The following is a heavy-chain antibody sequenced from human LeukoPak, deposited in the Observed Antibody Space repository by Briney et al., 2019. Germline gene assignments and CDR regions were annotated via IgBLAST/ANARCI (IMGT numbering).Heavy chain of an antibody. CDR1: GFTFSSYS. Sequence: GGSLRLSCAASGFTFSSYSMNWVRQAPGKGLEWVSAISGSGGSTYYADSVKGRFTISRDNSKNTLYLQMNSLRAEDTAVYYCAKDWSPASGRGGYFDYWGQGTLVTVSS. CDR3: AKDWSPASGRGGYFDY. D-gene: IGHD6-13*01. V-gene: IGHV3-23*01. J-gene: IGHJ4*02. CDR2: ISGSGGST.